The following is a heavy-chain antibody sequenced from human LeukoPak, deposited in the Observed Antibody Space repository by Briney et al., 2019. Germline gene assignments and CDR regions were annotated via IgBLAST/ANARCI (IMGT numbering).Heavy chain of an antibody. V-gene: IGHV3-48*03. J-gene: IGHJ4*02. CDR3: ARVYMVEWVGQYYFDY. CDR2: ISSSGYTI. D-gene: IGHD3-3*01. CDR1: GFTFSSYE. Sequence: PGGSLRLSCAASGFTFSSYEMNWVRQAPGKGLEWISYISSSGYTIYYADSVKGRFTIFRDNAKNSLDLQMDSLRAEDTAVYYRARVYMVEWVGQYYFDYWGQGTLVTVSS.